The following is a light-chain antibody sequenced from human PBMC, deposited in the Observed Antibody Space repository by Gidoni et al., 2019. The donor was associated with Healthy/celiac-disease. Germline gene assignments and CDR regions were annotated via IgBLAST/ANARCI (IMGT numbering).Light chain of an antibody. V-gene: IGKV3-20*01. CDR2: GAS. CDR3: QQYGSSPYT. J-gene: IGKJ2*01. CDR1: QSVSSSY. Sequence: EIVFTQSPGTLSLSPVERATLSCRASQSVSSSYLAWYQQKPGQAPRLLIYGASSRATGIPERLSGSGSGTDFTLIISRLEPEDFAVYYCQQYGSSPYTFGQGTKLEIK.